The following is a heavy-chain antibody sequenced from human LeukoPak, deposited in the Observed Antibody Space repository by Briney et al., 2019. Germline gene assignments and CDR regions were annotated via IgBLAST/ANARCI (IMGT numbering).Heavy chain of an antibody. CDR3: ARDRYSGYDVGPTRFLSFGY. CDR1: GGTFSSYA. CDR2: IIPIFGTA. J-gene: IGHJ4*02. V-gene: IGHV1-69*13. Sequence: GASVKVSCKASGGTFSSYAISWVRQAPGQGLEWMGGIIPIFGTANYAQKFQGRVTITADESTSTAYMELSSLRSEDTAVYYCARDRYSGYDVGPTRFLSFGYWGQGTLVTVSS. D-gene: IGHD5-12*01.